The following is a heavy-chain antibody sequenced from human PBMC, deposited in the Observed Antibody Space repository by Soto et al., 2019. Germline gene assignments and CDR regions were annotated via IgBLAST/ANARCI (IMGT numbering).Heavy chain of an antibody. J-gene: IGHJ5*02. CDR1: GYTFTSYG. Sequence: GASVKVSCKASGYTFTSYGIIWVRQAPGQGLEWMGWISAYNGNTNYAQKLQGRVTMTTDTSTSTAYMELRSLRSDDTAVYYCARDPDIVVVVAATSWFDPWGQGTLVTVSS. CDR3: ARDPDIVVVVAATSWFDP. V-gene: IGHV1-18*01. D-gene: IGHD2-15*01. CDR2: ISAYNGNT.